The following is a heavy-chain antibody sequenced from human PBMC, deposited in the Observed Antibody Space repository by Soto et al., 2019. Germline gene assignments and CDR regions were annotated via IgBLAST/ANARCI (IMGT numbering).Heavy chain of an antibody. J-gene: IGHJ4*02. D-gene: IGHD3-22*01. V-gene: IGHV4-34*01. CDR1: GGSFSGYY. CDR2: INHSGST. Sequence: SETLSLTCAVYGGSFSGYYWTWIRQPPGTGLEWIGEINHSGSTNYNPSLKSRVTISVDTSKSQFSLKLTSVTAADTAVYYCARDNYDSTGVLDYWGQGTLVTVSS. CDR3: ARDNYDSTGVLDY.